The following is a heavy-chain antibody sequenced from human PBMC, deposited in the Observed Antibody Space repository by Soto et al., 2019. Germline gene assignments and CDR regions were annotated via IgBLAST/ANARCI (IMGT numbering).Heavy chain of an antibody. CDR3: ARLRIQDYYYGMDV. Sequence: SETLSLTCTVSGGSISSSSYYWGWIRQPPGKGLEWIGSIYYSGSTYYNPSLKSRVTISVDTSKNQFSLKLSSVTAADTAVYYCARLRIQDYYYGMDVWGQGTTVTVSS. D-gene: IGHD3-10*01. CDR2: IYYSGST. V-gene: IGHV4-39*01. J-gene: IGHJ6*02. CDR1: GGSISSSSYY.